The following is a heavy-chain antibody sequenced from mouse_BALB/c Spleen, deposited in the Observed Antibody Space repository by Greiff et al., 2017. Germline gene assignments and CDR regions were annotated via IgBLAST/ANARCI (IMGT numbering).Heavy chain of an antibody. CDR3: ARYDSWFAY. Sequence: QVQLQQPGAELVKPGASVKLSCKASGYTFTSYWMHWVKQRPGQGLEWIGEINPSNGRTNYNEKFKSKATLTVDKSSSTAYMQLSSLTSEDSAVYYCARYDSWFAYWGQGTLGTVSA. CDR2: INPSNGRT. D-gene: IGHD2-13*01. CDR1: GYTFTSYW. V-gene: IGHV1S81*02. J-gene: IGHJ3*01.